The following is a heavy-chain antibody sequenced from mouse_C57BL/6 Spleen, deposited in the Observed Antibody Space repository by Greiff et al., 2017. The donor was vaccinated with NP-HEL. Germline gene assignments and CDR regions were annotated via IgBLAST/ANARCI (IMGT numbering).Heavy chain of an antibody. CDR2: IDPSDSYT. Sequence: VQLQQPGAELVKPGASVKLSCKASGYTFTSYWMQWVKQRPGQGLEWIGEIDPSDSYTNYNQKFKGKATLTVDTSSSTAYMQLSSLTSEDSAVYYCARRFYGHWYFDVWGTGTTVTVSS. CDR1: GYTFTSYW. J-gene: IGHJ1*03. D-gene: IGHD1-1*02. V-gene: IGHV1-50*01. CDR3: ARRFYGHWYFDV.